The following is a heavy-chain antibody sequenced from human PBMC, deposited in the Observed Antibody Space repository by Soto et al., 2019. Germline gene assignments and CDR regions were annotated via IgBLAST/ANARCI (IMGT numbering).Heavy chain of an antibody. J-gene: IGHJ6*02. CDR3: AKDLCSGGSCYYYYGMDV. CDR1: GFTFSSYG. Sequence: PGGSLRLSCAASGFTFSSYGMHWVRQAPGKGLEWVAVISYDGSNKYYADSVKGRFTISRDNSKNTLYLQMNSLRAEDTAVYYCAKDLCSGGSCYYYYGMDVWGQGTTVTVSS. CDR2: ISYDGSNK. V-gene: IGHV3-30*18. D-gene: IGHD2-15*01.